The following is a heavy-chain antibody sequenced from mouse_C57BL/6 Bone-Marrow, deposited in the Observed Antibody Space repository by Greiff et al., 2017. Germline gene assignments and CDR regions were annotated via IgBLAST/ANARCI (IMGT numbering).Heavy chain of an antibody. CDR2: IYPRSGNT. CDR1: GYTFTSYG. D-gene: IGHD2-4*01. V-gene: IGHV1-81*01. CDR3: ARSGNDYDENY. Sequence: QVQLQQSGAELARPGASVKLSCKASGYTFTSYGISWVKQRTGQGLEWIGEIYPRSGNTYYNEKFKGKATLTADKSSSTAYMELRSLTSEDSSVYFCARSGNDYDENYWGQGTTLTVSS. J-gene: IGHJ2*01.